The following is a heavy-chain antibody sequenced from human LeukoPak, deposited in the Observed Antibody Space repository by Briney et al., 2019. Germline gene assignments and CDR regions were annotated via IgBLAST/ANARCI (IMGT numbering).Heavy chain of an antibody. Sequence: SQTLSLTCTVSGGSISSGSYYWSWIRQPAGTGLEWIGRIYTSGSTNYNPSLKSRVTISVDTSKNQFSLKLSSVTAADTAVYYCASQNGDYFDYWGQGTLVTVSS. CDR1: GGSISSGSYY. V-gene: IGHV4-61*02. D-gene: IGHD4-17*01. J-gene: IGHJ4*02. CDR2: IYTSGST. CDR3: ASQNGDYFDY.